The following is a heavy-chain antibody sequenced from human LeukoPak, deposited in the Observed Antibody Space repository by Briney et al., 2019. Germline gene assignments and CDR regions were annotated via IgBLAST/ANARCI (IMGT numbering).Heavy chain of an antibody. D-gene: IGHD4/OR15-4a*01. CDR1: GFTFSSYW. Sequence: GGSLRLSCAASGFTFSSYWMHWVRQAPGKGLVWVSRINSDGSVTNYADSVKGRFTISRDNSKNTLYLQMNSLRAEDTAVYYCARRAGAYSHPYDYWGQGTLVTVSS. J-gene: IGHJ4*02. CDR3: ARRAGAYSHPYDY. V-gene: IGHV3-74*01. CDR2: INSDGSVT.